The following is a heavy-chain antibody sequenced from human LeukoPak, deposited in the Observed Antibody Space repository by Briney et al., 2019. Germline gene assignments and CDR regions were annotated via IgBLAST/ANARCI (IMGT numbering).Heavy chain of an antibody. J-gene: IGHJ4*02. V-gene: IGHV3-48*03. CDR3: ARVVRGTRGY. CDR2: ISSSGSSI. CDR1: GFTFSNYE. Sequence: GGSLRLSCAASGFTFSNYEMNWVRQAPGKGPEWVSFISSSGSSIYYADSVKGRFTISRDNAKNSLNLQMNSLRAEDTAVYYCARVVRGTRGYWGQGTLVTVSS. D-gene: IGHD3-10*01.